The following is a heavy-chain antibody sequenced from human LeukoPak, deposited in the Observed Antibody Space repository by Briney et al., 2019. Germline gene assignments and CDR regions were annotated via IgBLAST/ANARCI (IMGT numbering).Heavy chain of an antibody. J-gene: IGHJ4*02. CDR3: ASTPGYSGYGGAFDY. CDR2: IIPIFGTA. D-gene: IGHD5-12*01. V-gene: IGHV1-69*13. CDR1: GGTFSTYA. Sequence: SVKGSCKASGGTFSTYAISWVRQAPGQGLEWMGGIIPIFGTANYAQKFQGRVTITADESTSTAYMELSSLRSEDTAVYYCASTPGYSGYGGAFDYWGQGTMVTVSS.